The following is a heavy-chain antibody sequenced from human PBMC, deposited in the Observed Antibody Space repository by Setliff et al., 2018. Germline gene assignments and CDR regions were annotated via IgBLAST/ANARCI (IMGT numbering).Heavy chain of an antibody. CDR1: GGTFSSYA. J-gene: IGHJ5*01. CDR3: AREGPFIAAAGTAWFDS. CDR2: IIPIFGTA. Sequence: ASVKVSCKASGGTFSSYAISWVRQAPGQGLEWMGGIIPIFGTANYAQKFQGRVTITADESTSTAYMELSSLRSEDTAVYYCAREGPFIAAAGTAWFDSWGQGTRVTVSS. V-gene: IGHV1-69*13. D-gene: IGHD6-13*01.